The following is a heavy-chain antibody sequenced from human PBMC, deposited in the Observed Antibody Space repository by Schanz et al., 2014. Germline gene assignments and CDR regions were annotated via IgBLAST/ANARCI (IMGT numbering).Heavy chain of an antibody. V-gene: IGHV4-31*03. CDR3: ARHSGYYYYYGMDV. CDR2: IYYSGNT. CDR1: GGFISSGGYY. Sequence: QVQLQESGPGLVKPSQTLSLTCTVSGGFISSGGYYWTWIRQHPGKGLEWIGYIYYSGNTYYTPSLKSRVIMSVDTSKKQFSLKLSSVTAADTAVYYCARHSGYYYYYGMDVWGQGTTVTVSS. J-gene: IGHJ6*02.